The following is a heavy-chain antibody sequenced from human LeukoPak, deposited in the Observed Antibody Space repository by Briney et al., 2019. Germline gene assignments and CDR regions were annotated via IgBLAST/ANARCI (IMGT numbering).Heavy chain of an antibody. Sequence: GGSLRLSCAASGFTFSSYAMSWVRQAPGKGLEWVSVISNNGGSTYYADSVKGRFTISRDNSKYTLYLQMNSLRAEDTAVYYCARDEPFYGGPSYFDYWGQGTLVTVSS. CDR3: ARDEPFYGGPSYFDY. CDR1: GFTFSSYA. CDR2: ISNNGGST. J-gene: IGHJ4*02. V-gene: IGHV3-23*01. D-gene: IGHD3-16*01.